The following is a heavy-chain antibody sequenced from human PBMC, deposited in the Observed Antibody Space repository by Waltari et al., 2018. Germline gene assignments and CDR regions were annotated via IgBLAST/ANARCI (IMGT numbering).Heavy chain of an antibody. J-gene: IGHJ4*02. V-gene: IGHV3-73*01. Sequence: EVQLVESGGALVQPGGSLKLSCAASGLIFRDFAIHWVRQASGKGPEWVGRIRSRTKGDATAYTASVEGRFTISRDDSKNTVYLQMNSLKTDDTAVYYCVRPFELGIDWGQGTLVTVSS. D-gene: IGHD7-27*01. CDR3: VRPFELGID. CDR1: GLIFRDFA. CDR2: IRSRTKGDAT.